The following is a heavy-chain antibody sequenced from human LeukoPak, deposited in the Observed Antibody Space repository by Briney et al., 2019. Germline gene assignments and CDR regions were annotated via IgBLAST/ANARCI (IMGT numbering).Heavy chain of an antibody. CDR1: GFTFSDYW. D-gene: IGHD3-16*01. CDR3: ARDWGRPAYFDY. Sequence: GGSLRLSCIASGFTFSDYWMHWVRQAPGKGLEWVAVISYDGSNKYYADSVKGRFTISRDNSKNTLYLQMNSLRAEDTAVYYCARDWGRPAYFDYWGQGTLVTVSS. J-gene: IGHJ4*02. CDR2: ISYDGSNK. V-gene: IGHV3-30-3*01.